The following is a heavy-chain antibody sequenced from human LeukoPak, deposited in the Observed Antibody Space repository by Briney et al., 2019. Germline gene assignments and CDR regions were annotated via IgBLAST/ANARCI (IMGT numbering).Heavy chain of an antibody. Sequence: ASVKVSCKASGYTFTSYGISWVRQAPGQGLEWMGWISAYNGNTNYAQKLQGRVTMTTDTSTSTAYMELRSLRSDDTAVYYCAGSIAAAGLDAFDTWGQGTMVTVSS. J-gene: IGHJ3*02. CDR1: GYTFTSYG. CDR2: ISAYNGNT. V-gene: IGHV1-18*01. D-gene: IGHD6-13*01. CDR3: AGSIAAAGLDAFDT.